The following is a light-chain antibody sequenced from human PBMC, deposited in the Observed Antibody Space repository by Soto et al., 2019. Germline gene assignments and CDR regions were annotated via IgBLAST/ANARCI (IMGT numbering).Light chain of an antibody. V-gene: IGKV1-33*01. CDR1: QNISRY. CDR2: DAS. J-gene: IGKJ5*01. Sequence: DIPMTQSPSSLSASVGDRVTITCQASQNISRYLNWFQQTPGKAPNLLIYDASHLETGVPSRFSGSGSETDFSFTITALQPVDIATYYCQQYVSLPLTFGQGTRLEIK. CDR3: QQYVSLPLT.